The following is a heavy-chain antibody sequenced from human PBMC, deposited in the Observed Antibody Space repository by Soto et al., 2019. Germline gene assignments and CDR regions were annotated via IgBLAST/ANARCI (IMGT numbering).Heavy chain of an antibody. CDR3: AKDRNGYGDNGNFDY. CDR1: GFTFSNYA. CDR2: ISRSGGTT. Sequence: EVQLLESGGGLVQPGGSLRLSCAASGFTFSNYAMSWVRQAPGRGLEWVSGISRSGGTTFYADSLKGRFTISRDNSKNTLYLQMNSLTAGDTAVYFCAKDRNGYGDNGNFDYWGQGILVTVSS. D-gene: IGHD4-17*01. J-gene: IGHJ4*02. V-gene: IGHV3-23*01.